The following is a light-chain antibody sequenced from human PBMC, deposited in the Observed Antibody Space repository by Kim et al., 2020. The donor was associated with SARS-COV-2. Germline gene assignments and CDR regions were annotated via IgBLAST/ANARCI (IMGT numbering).Light chain of an antibody. J-gene: IGKJ1*01. Sequence: EILLTQSPGTLSLSPGERATLSCRASQSVSSSYLAWYQQKPGQAPRLLIYGASSRATGIPDRFSGSGSGTDFTLTISRLEPEDFAVYYCQQRYTWWTFGQGTKVDIK. V-gene: IGKV3D-20*02. CDR2: GAS. CDR1: QSVSSSY. CDR3: QQRYTWWT.